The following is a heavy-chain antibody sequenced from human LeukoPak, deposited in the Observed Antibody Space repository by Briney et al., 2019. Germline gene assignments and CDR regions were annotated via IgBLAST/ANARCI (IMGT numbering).Heavy chain of an antibody. Sequence: SGTLSLTCGVSGGSVTSTNWWTWVRQPPGKGLEWIGEVHLDGRTNYNPSLKSRLTMSVDLSENHISLKLISVTAADTAVYYCAREGGFYRPLDYSGQGTLVTVSS. D-gene: IGHD3-3*01. CDR1: GGSVTSTNW. J-gene: IGHJ4*02. V-gene: IGHV4-4*02. CDR2: VHLDGRT. CDR3: AREGGFYRPLDY.